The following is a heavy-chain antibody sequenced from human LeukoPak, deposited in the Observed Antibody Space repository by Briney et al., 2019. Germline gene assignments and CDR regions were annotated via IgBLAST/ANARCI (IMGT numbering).Heavy chain of an antibody. CDR1: DYSISSGYY. CDR2: IYHSESA. CDR3: AKNPHHDDDADEGFDY. D-gene: IGHD3-16*01. Sequence: SETLSLTCTVSDYSISSGYYWGWIRQPPGKGLEWIGSIYHSESAYYNPSLKSRVTISLDTSKNQFSLNLSSVTAADTAIYYCAKNPHHDDDADEGFDYWGQGTLVTVSS. J-gene: IGHJ4*02. V-gene: IGHV4-38-2*02.